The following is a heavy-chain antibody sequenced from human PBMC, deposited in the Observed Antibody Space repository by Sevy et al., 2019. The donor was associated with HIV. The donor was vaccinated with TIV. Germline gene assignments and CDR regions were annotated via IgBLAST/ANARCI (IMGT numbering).Heavy chain of an antibody. Sequence: GGSLRLSCAASGFTFSSYSMNWVRQAPGKGLEWVSSISSSSSYIYYAYSVKGRFTISRDNAKNSLYLQMNSLRAEDTAVYYCARETAYYDILTGYYRGGAYFDYWGQGTLVTVSS. CDR3: ARETAYYDILTGYYRGGAYFDY. V-gene: IGHV3-21*01. J-gene: IGHJ4*02. CDR2: ISSSSSYI. D-gene: IGHD3-9*01. CDR1: GFTFSSYS.